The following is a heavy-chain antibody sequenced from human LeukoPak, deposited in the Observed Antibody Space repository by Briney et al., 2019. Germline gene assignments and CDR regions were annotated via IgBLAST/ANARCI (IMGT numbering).Heavy chain of an antibody. J-gene: IGHJ4*02. D-gene: IGHD4-23*01. CDR3: AKTTGNGHWLIEY. CDR2: INPNSGGT. V-gene: IGHV1-2*02. CDR1: GYTFTGYY. Sequence: GASVKVSCKASGYTFTGYYMHWVRQVPGQALEWMGWINPNSGGTNYAQKFQGRVTMTRDTSITTAYMELSRLRSDDTAVYYCAKTTGNGHWLIEYWGQGTLVTVSS.